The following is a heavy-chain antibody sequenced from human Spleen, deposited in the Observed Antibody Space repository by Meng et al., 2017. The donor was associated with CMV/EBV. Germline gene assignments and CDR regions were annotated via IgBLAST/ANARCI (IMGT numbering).Heavy chain of an antibody. Sequence: SGFSLSTGGVGVGWIRQPPGEALEWLALIYWNDDKRYSPSLKSGVTITKDTSKNQVVLTMTNMDPVDTATYYCAHRLGFWSGYAFDYWGQGTLVTVSS. J-gene: IGHJ4*02. CDR2: IYWNDDK. V-gene: IGHV2-5*01. CDR1: GFSLSTGGVG. CDR3: AHRLGFWSGYAFDY. D-gene: IGHD3-3*01.